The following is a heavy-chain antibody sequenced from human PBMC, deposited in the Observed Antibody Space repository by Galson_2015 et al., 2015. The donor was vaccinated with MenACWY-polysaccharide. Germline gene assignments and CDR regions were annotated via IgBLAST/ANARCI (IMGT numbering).Heavy chain of an antibody. CDR3: ARGATRENYGTWFFDL. Sequence: SLRLSCAPSGFTLRNSWMHWVRQVPGTGLVWVSRISSDGDITSYADSVKGPLTVSRDNAKNTVYLQMNSVRAEDTAVYFCARGATRENYGTWFFDLWGSGALVTVSS. V-gene: IGHV3-74*01. D-gene: IGHD1-7*01. CDR2: ISSDGDIT. CDR1: GFTLRNSW. J-gene: IGHJ2*01.